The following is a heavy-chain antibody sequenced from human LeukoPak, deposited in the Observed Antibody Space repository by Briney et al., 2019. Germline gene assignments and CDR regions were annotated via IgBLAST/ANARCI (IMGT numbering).Heavy chain of an antibody. CDR3: ARDSYKAAAGRGSFDY. V-gene: IGHV3-30*04. J-gene: IGHJ4*02. D-gene: IGHD6-13*01. CDR1: GFTFSSYA. Sequence: GRSLRLSCAASGFTFSSYAMHWVRHAPAKGLERVAVISYDGSNKYYADSVKGRFTISRDNSKNTLYLQMNSLRAEDTAVYYCARDSYKAAAGRGSFDYWGQGTLVTVSS. CDR2: ISYDGSNK.